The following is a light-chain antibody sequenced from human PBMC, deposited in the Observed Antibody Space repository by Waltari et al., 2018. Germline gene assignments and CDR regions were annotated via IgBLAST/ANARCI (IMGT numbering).Light chain of an antibody. CDR3: QTGGHGTWV. Sequence: QLVLTQSPSASASLGASVKLTCTLSSGHSSNVIAWLQQQPEKGPRSLLRVNSDGSHSRGDEIPDRFSVSSSGAERYLTISSLQSEDEADYYCQTGGHGTWVFGGGTKLTVL. CDR2: VNSDGSH. CDR1: SGHSSNV. J-gene: IGLJ3*02. V-gene: IGLV4-69*01.